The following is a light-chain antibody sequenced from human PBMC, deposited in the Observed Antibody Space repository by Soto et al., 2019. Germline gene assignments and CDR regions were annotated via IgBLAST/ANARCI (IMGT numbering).Light chain of an antibody. CDR1: QGISSY. CDR3: QQHSVYPLT. J-gene: IGKJ4*01. Sequence: DIQLTQSPSFLSASVGDRVTITCRASQGISSYLAWYQQKPGKAPKLLIYAASTLQSGVPSRFSGSGSGTEFTLTISSLQPEDFATYYCQQHSVYPLTFGGGTRVEIK. V-gene: IGKV1-9*01. CDR2: AAS.